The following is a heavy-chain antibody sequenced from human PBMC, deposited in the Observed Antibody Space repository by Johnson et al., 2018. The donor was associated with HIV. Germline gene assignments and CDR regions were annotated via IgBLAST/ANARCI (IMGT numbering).Heavy chain of an antibody. Sequence: MQLVESGGGLVQPGGSLRLSCAVSGFTVISNYMTCVRQAPGKGLEWVSIIYSRDTTYYADSVKGRFTISRDSSKNTLYLQMNSLRDEDTAVYYCAKNFGKILAEGGLEVGDDFDIWGKGTMVTVSS. CDR1: GFTVISNY. J-gene: IGHJ3*02. D-gene: IGHD2/OR15-2a*01. CDR3: AKNFGKILAEGGLEVGDDFDI. V-gene: IGHV3-66*01. CDR2: IYSRDTT.